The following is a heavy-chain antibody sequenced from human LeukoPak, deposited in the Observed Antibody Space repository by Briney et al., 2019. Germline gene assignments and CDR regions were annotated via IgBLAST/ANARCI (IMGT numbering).Heavy chain of an antibody. CDR3: ARVYIAEDF. CDR1: GFTFSDYY. CDR2: ISDSGTTI. J-gene: IGHJ4*02. Sequence: PGGSLRPSCAASGFTFSDYYMSWIRQAPGKGLEWISYISDSGTTIYYADSVRGRFTISRDNAKNSLYLQMNSLRAEDTAVYYCARVYIAEDFWGQGTLVTISS. V-gene: IGHV3-11*01. D-gene: IGHD2-15*01.